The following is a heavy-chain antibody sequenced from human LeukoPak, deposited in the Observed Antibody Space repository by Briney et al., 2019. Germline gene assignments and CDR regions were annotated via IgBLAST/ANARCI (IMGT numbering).Heavy chain of an antibody. CDR2: LTWNSGTF. CDR1: GFSFDDFA. V-gene: IGHV3-9*01. CDR3: AIRRNYFDY. J-gene: IGHJ4*02. Sequence: AGGSLRLSCVASGFSFDDFAMHWVRQVPGKGLEWVSGLTWNSGTFGYADSVKGRFTISRDNAKKSVYLQMNSLRVEDTAVYSCAIRRNYFDYWGQGTLVTVSS.